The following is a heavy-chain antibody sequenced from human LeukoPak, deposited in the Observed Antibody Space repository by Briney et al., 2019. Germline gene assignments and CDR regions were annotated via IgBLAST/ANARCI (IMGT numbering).Heavy chain of an antibody. Sequence: GASVKVSCKASGYTFTSYYMHWVRQAPGQGLEWMGIINPSGGSTSYAQEFQGRVTMTRDMSTSTVYMGLSSLRSEDTAVYYCARDRARYYDSSGYLSNDAFDIWGQGTMVTVSS. CDR2: INPSGGST. V-gene: IGHV1-46*01. D-gene: IGHD3-22*01. CDR1: GYTFTSYY. CDR3: ARDRARYYDSSGYLSNDAFDI. J-gene: IGHJ3*02.